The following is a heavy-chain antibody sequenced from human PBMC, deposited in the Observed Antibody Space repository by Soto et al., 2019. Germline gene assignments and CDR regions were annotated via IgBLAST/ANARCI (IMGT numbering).Heavy chain of an antibody. CDR3: ARHSGSYGDSAWSLPY. V-gene: IGHV1-18*04. CDR1: GYAFGGYA. J-gene: IGHJ1*01. Sequence: QVQLVQSEAELKKPWASVKVSCKASGYAFGGYAMSWVLQAPGQGLARMGWVIAYTGHTEYAQKFQGRVSMTTDTSTSTAYMEPGSLTPDDTAVYYCARHSGSYGDSAWSLPYGGQCTLFTVSS. CDR2: VIAYTGHT. D-gene: IGHD3-10*01.